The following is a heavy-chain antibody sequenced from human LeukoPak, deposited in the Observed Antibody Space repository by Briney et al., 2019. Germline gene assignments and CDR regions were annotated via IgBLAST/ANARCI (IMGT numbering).Heavy chain of an antibody. CDR3: AKTVTAIAPWYFDY. V-gene: IGHV4-39*01. CDR1: GGAITSSSYY. D-gene: IGHD2-21*02. CDR2: IYYSGST. Sequence: SETLSLTCNVSGGAITSSSYYWGWIRQPPGKGVEWIGSIYYSGSTYYNPSLKSRVTISVDTSKNQFSLKLSSVTAADTAVYYCAKTVTAIAPWYFDYWGQGTLVTVSS. J-gene: IGHJ4*02.